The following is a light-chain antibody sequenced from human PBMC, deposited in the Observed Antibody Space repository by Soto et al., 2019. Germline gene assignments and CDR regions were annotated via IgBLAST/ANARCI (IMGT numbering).Light chain of an antibody. CDR3: QQSFSTPPT. CDR2: AAS. J-gene: IGKJ2*01. V-gene: IGKV1-39*01. Sequence: DIQMTQSPSSLSASVGDRVTITCRASQSIGTYLNWYLQKPGKAPQLLIQAASSLQTGVPSRFSGSGSGTEFTLTISSLQPEDFASFYCQQSFSTPPTFGQGTKLAIK. CDR1: QSIGTY.